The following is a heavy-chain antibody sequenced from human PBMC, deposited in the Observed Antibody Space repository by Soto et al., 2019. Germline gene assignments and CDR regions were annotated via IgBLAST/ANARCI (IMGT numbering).Heavy chain of an antibody. CDR1: GYTFTSYC. D-gene: IGHD2-2*01. Sequence: ASAKVSCKASGYTFTSYCISWVRQAPGQGREWMAWSSAYNGNTNYAQKSQGRVTMTTDTSTSTAYMELRSLRSDDTAVYYCARLAIDIVVVPAATEANYGMDVWG. J-gene: IGHJ6*02. V-gene: IGHV1-18*04. CDR3: ARLAIDIVVVPAATEANYGMDV. CDR2: SSAYNGNT.